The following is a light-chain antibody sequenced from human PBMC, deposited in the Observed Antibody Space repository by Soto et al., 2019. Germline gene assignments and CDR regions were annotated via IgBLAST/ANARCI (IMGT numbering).Light chain of an antibody. CDR2: AAS. CDR3: QQYDGAPLT. J-gene: IGKJ3*01. CDR1: QTLSINS. Sequence: EIVLTQSPDTLSLSPGERATLFCRASQTLSINSLAWYQQKPGQAPRLLIYAASTRHTGIPDRFNGSGSGTDFARTINRLEPEDFAVYFCQQYDGAPLTFGPGTKVDVK. V-gene: IGKV3-20*01.